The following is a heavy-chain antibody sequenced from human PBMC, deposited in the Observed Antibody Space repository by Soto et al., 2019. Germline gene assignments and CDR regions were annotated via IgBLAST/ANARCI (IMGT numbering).Heavy chain of an antibody. CDR3: AREAAGFDI. J-gene: IGHJ3*02. V-gene: IGHV3-53*02. Sequence: EMQLVETGGGLIQPGGSLRLSCAASGFTVSDDHMSWVRQAPGKGPEWVSVNYYGGTTYYADSVQGRFTISRAKSKNTLYLQMNDLRADDTAVYYCAREAAGFDIWGQGTMVTVSS. CDR2: NYYGGTT. CDR1: GFTVSDDH.